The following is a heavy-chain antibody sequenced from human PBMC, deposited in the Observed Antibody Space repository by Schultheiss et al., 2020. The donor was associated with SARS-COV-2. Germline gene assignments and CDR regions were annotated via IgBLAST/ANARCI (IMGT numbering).Heavy chain of an antibody. D-gene: IGHD6-6*01. CDR2: IYYSGST. CDR1: GGSISSYY. Sequence: SQTLSLTCTVSGGSISSYYWSWIRQPPGKGLEWIGSIYYSGSTYYNPSLKSRVTISVDTSKNQFSLKLSSVTAADTAVYYCASGVDSSSPRAFDYWGQGTLVTVSS. CDR3: ASGVDSSSPRAFDY. J-gene: IGHJ4*02. V-gene: IGHV4-59*05.